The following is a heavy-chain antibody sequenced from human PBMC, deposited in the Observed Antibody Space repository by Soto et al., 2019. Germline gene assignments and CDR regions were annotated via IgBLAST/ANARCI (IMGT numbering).Heavy chain of an antibody. CDR1: GFSFSDYY. J-gene: IGHJ6*02. D-gene: IGHD3-10*01. V-gene: IGHV3-11*01. CDR2: ITNSGNPI. CDR3: ARDLVRGVHEYYYGLQD. Sequence: GGSLRLSCAASGFSFSDYYMYWIRQAPGKGLEWVSYITNSGNPIYSADSVKGRFTISRDNAKNSLYLHMSSLRAEDTAVYYCARDLVRGVHEYYYGLQDWGQGTTVTVSS.